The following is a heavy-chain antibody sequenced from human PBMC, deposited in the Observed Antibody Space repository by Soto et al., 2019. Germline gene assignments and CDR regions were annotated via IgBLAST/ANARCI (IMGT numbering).Heavy chain of an antibody. CDR3: ARTTYYYDSSGYYGYYFDY. CDR1: GGSISSYY. CDR2: IYYSGST. V-gene: IGHV4-59*01. Sequence: SETLSLTCTVSGGSISSYYWSWIRQPPGKGLEWIGYIYYSGSTNYNPSLKSRVTISVDTSKNQFSLKLSSVTAADTAVYYCARTTYYYDSSGYYGYYFDYWGQGTLVTVSS. J-gene: IGHJ4*02. D-gene: IGHD3-22*01.